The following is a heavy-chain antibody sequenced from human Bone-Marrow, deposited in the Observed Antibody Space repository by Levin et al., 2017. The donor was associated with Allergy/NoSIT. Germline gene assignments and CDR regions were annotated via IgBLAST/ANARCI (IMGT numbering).Heavy chain of an antibody. J-gene: IGHJ5*02. CDR1: GFTFSSYA. D-gene: IGHD1/OR15-1a*01. CDR3: ARDPTNLSVMTCRKNWFDP. V-gene: IGHV3-30-3*01. Sequence: GESLKISCAASGFTFSSYAMHWVRQAPGKGLEWVAVISYDGSNKYYADSVKGRFTISRDNSKNTLYLQMNSLRAEDTAVYYCARDPTNLSVMTCRKNWFDPWGQGTLVTVSS. CDR2: ISYDGSNK.